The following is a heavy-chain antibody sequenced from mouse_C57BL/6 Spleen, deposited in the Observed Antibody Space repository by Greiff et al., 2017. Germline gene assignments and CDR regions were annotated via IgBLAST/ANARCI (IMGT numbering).Heavy chain of an antibody. CDR1: GYTFTSYW. CDR3: ARYGYDPALAY. Sequence: VQLQQPGAELVRPGSSVTLSCKASGYTFTSYWMDWVKQRPGQGLEWIGNIYPSDSETHYNQKFKDKATLTVDKSSSTAYMQLSSLTSEDSAVYYWARYGYDPALAYWGQGTLVTVS. J-gene: IGHJ3*01. V-gene: IGHV1-61*01. CDR2: IYPSDSET. D-gene: IGHD2-2*01.